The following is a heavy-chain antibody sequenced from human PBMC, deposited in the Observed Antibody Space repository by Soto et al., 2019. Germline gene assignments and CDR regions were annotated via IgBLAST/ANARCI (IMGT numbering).Heavy chain of an antibody. CDR2: IIPIFGTA. Sequence: SVKVSCKASGGTFSSYAISWVRQAPGQGLEWMGGIIPIFGTANYAHKFQGRVTITADESTSTAYMELSSLRSEDTAVYYCASAKLAARPDDYYYYGMDVWGQGTTVTVSS. D-gene: IGHD6-6*01. CDR3: ASAKLAARPDDYYYYGMDV. CDR1: GGTFSSYA. V-gene: IGHV1-69*13. J-gene: IGHJ6*02.